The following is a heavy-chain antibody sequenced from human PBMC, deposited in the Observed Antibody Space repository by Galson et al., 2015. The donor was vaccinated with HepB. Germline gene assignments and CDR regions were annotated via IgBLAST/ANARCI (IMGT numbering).Heavy chain of an antibody. V-gene: IGHV6-1*01. CDR1: GDSVSSNSAA. D-gene: IGHD3-10*01. Sequence: CAISGDSVSSNSAAWNWIRQSPSRGLEWLGRTYYRSKWYNDYVVSVKSRITINPDTSKNQFSLQLNSVTPEDTAVYYCARDKVPYGSGSYYNRFYFDYWGQGTLVTVSS. J-gene: IGHJ4*02. CDR3: ARDKVPYGSGSYYNRFYFDY. CDR2: TYYRSKWYN.